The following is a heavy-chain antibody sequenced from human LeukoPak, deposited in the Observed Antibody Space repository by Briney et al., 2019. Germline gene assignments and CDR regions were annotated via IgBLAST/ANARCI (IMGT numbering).Heavy chain of an antibody. CDR1: GYTFTGYY. J-gene: IGHJ4*02. CDR3: ARVNSIRTIFVVVIGWDY. Sequence: ASVKVSCKASGYTFTGYYMNWVRQAAGQGLEWMGRINPNSGGTNYAQKFQGRVTMTRDTAISTAYMDLSRLRSERTAGYYCARVNSIRTIFVVVIGWDYWGQGTLVTVSS. D-gene: IGHD3-3*01. CDR2: INPNSGGT. V-gene: IGHV1-2*06.